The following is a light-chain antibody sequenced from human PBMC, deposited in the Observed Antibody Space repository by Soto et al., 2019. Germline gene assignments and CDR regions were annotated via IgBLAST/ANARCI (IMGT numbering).Light chain of an antibody. CDR2: GAS. Sequence: EIVMTHSPATLSVSPGERATLSCRASQSVSSNLAWYQQKPGQAPSLLIYGASTRSTGTPARFSGSGSGTEFSLPISFLQSEVFVVYYCQQYIRWPLTFGGWTKVDI. J-gene: IGKJ4*01. CDR3: QQYIRWPLT. V-gene: IGKV3-15*01. CDR1: QSVSSN.